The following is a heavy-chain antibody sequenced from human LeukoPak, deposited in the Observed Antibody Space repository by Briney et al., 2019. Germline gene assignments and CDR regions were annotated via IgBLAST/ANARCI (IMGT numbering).Heavy chain of an antibody. CDR1: GFTFRRYA. J-gene: IGHJ4*02. Sequence: GGSLRLSCAASGFTFRRYAMSWVRQAPGKGLEWVSGSGGGSTEYADSVKGRFTISRDNTKNTLYLQMNSLRAEDTAVYYCARDPSRSWWGYFDYWGQGALVTVSS. D-gene: IGHD6-13*01. CDR2: SGGGST. CDR3: ARDPSRSWWGYFDY. V-gene: IGHV3-23*01.